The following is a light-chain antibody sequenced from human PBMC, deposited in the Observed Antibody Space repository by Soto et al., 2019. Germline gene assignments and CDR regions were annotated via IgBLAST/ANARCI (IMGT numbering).Light chain of an antibody. J-gene: IGKJ2*01. V-gene: IGKV3-15*01. Sequence: EIVMTQSPATLSVSPGERATLSCRASHSVSSNLAWYQQKPGQAPRLLIYGASTTATGIPARFSGSGSGTEFTLTISSLQSEDFAVYYCQQYSNWPPYTFGQGTKLEIK. CDR2: GAS. CDR3: QQYSNWPPYT. CDR1: HSVSSN.